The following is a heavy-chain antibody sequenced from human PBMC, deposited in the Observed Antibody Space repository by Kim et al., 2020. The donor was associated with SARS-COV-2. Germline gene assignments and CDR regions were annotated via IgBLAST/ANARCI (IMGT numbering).Heavy chain of an antibody. Sequence: GGSLRLSCAASGFTFSTYPMSWVRQGPGKGLEWVSAITDSGGNTYYADSVKGRFTISRDNSKSTLYLQMSSLRPEDTAVYYCAKYFYSSGPQRWFDPWGQGTLVTVSS. CDR3: AKYFYSSGPQRWFDP. D-gene: IGHD3-10*01. J-gene: IGHJ5*02. CDR2: ITDSGGNT. V-gene: IGHV3-23*01. CDR1: GFTFSTYP.